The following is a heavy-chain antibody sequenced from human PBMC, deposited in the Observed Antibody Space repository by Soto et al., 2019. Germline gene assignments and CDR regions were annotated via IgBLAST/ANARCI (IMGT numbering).Heavy chain of an antibody. CDR3: ARQVYGDYLGGNWFDP. CDR2: IADDGHA. CDR1: GDSISDTRFY. J-gene: IGHJ5*02. V-gene: IGHV4-39*01. D-gene: IGHD4-17*01. Sequence: SETLSLTCSIVGDSISDTRFYWGWVRQSPEKGLEWIGSIADDGHAYYNPSLKSRVTLFADTARNRFSLTMKSVTVADTALYFSARQVYGDYLGGNWFDPWGQGALVTVSS.